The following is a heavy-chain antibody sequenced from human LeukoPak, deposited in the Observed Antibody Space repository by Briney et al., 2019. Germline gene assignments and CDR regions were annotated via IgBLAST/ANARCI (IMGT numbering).Heavy chain of an antibody. Sequence: ASVKVSCKASGYTFTGYYMHWVRQAPGQGLEWMGWINPNSGGANYAQKFQGWVTMTRDTSISTAYMELSRLRSDDTAVYYCARERYDFWSGPYYYYGMDVWGQGTTVTVSS. CDR2: INPNSGGA. CDR3: ARERYDFWSGPYYYYGMDV. V-gene: IGHV1-2*04. CDR1: GYTFTGYY. D-gene: IGHD3-3*01. J-gene: IGHJ6*02.